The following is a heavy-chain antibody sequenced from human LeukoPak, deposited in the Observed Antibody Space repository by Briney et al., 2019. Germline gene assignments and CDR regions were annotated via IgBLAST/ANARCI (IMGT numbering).Heavy chain of an antibody. CDR1: GGSISSTNW. J-gene: IGHJ4*02. Sequence: SETLSLTCAVSGGSISSTNWWSWVRQPPGKGLEWIGEIYHSGSTNYNPSLKSRVTISVDTSKNQFSLKLSSVTAADTAVYYCARGGSVYCSGGSCYRGLVYWGQGTLVTVSS. V-gene: IGHV4-4*02. D-gene: IGHD2-15*01. CDR2: IYHSGST. CDR3: ARGGSVYCSGGSCYRGLVY.